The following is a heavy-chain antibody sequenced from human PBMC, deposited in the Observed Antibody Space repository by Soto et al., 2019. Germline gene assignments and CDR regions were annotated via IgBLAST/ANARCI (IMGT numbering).Heavy chain of an antibody. Sequence: PWETLSLTCTVSGGSISSSSYYWGWIRQPPGKGLEWIGSIYYSGSTYYNPSLKSRVTISVDTSKNQFSLKLSSVTAADTAVYYCARQPFSSYSSGPPLSGYGIDVWGQGTTVTVSS. V-gene: IGHV4-39*01. D-gene: IGHD6-19*01. CDR1: GGSISSSSYY. CDR3: ARQPFSSYSSGPPLSGYGIDV. J-gene: IGHJ6*02. CDR2: IYYSGST.